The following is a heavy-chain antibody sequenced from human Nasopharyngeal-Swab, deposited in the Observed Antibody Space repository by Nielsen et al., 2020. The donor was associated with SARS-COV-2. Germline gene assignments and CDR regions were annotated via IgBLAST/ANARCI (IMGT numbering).Heavy chain of an antibody. V-gene: IGHV3-33*01. CDR2: IWYDGSNK. D-gene: IGHD1-26*01. CDR1: GFTFSSYG. J-gene: IGHJ4*02. CDR3: ARDLGATLDV. Sequence: GESLKISGAASGFTFSSYGMHWVRQAPGKGLEWVAVIWYDGSNKYYADSVKGRFTISRDNSKNTLYLQMNSLRAEDTAVYYCARDLGATLDVWGQGTLVTVSS.